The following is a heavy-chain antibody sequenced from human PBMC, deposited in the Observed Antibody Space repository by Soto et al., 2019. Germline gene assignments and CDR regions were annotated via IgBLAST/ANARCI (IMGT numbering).Heavy chain of an antibody. CDR1: GFTFSSYE. D-gene: IGHD5-18*01. J-gene: IGHJ6*02. CDR3: ARGSRGYSYGYYYYYGMDV. Sequence: GGSLRLSCAASGFTFSSYEMNWVRQAPGKGLEWVSYISSSGSTIYYADSVKGRFTISRDNAKNSLYLQMNSLRAEDTAVYYCARGSRGYSYGYYYYYGMDVWGQGTTVTVSS. CDR2: ISSSGSTI. V-gene: IGHV3-48*03.